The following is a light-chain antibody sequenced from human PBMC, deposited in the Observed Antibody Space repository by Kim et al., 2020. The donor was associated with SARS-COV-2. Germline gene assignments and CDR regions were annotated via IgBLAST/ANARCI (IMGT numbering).Light chain of an antibody. Sequence: EIVLTQSPGTLSLSPGERATLSCRASQSVTNNFLAWYHHKPGQAPRLLIYGASNRAAGIPDRFSGSGSGTDFTLTISSLEPEDFAVYYCQQFAGSPWTFGQGTKVEIK. J-gene: IGKJ1*01. CDR1: QSVTNNF. CDR3: QQFAGSPWT. CDR2: GAS. V-gene: IGKV3-20*01.